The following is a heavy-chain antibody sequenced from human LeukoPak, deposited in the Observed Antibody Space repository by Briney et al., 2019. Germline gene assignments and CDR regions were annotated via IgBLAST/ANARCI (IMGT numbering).Heavy chain of an antibody. CDR2: IYHSGST. J-gene: IGHJ6*03. CDR1: GGSISSSNW. V-gene: IGHV4-4*02. CDR3: AREGGDSSGWSGWGYYYYYMDV. D-gene: IGHD6-19*01. Sequence: SGTLSLTCAASGGSISSSNWWSWVRQPPGKGLEWIGEIYHSGSTNYNPSLKSRVTISVDKSKNQFSLKLSSVTAADTAVYYCAREGGDSSGWSGWGYYYYYMDVWGKGTTVTVSS.